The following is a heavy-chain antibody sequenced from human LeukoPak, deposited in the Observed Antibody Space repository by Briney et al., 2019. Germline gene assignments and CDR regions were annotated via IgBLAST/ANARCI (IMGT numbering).Heavy chain of an antibody. CDR3: ARVFVNTGDY. Sequence: PGGSLRLSCAASGFTFSSYAMNWVRQAPGKGLEWVSSISSSSSYIYYADSVKGRFTISRDNAKNSLYLQMNSLRAEDTAVYYCARVFVNTGDYWGQGTLVTVSS. CDR1: GFTFSSYA. D-gene: IGHD3-3*01. J-gene: IGHJ4*02. CDR2: ISSSSSYI. V-gene: IGHV3-21*01.